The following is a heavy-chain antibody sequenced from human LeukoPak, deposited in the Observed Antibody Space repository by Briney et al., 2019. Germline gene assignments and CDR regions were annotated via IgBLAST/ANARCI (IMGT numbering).Heavy chain of an antibody. V-gene: IGHV3-7*01. CDR2: TKEDESEI. D-gene: IGHD3/OR15-3a*01. CDR3: ARTWTYARH. J-gene: IGHJ4*02. Sequence: GGSLRLSCAASGFAFGSFSMGWVRQAPGKGLEYVAHTKEDESEIFYVDSVKGRFTISRDNAKNSLYLQMNSLGAEDTAIYYCARTWTYARHWGQGALVTVSS. CDR1: GFAFGSFS.